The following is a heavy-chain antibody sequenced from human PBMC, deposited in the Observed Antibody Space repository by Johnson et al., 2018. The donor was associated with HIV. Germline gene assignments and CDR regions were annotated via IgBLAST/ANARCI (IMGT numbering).Heavy chain of an antibody. V-gene: IGHV3-23*04. CDR3: AKDVNWGLGGAFDI. CDR1: EFTFTNYA. CDR2: ISSGGST. D-gene: IGHD7-27*01. Sequence: MQLVESGGDLVQPGGSLRLSCAASEFTFTNYAMSWVRPAPGEGLEWVSTISSGGSTYYADSVKGRFTISRDNSKNTLYLQMNSLRAEDTAVYYCAKDVNWGLGGAFDIWGQGTMVTVSS. J-gene: IGHJ3*02.